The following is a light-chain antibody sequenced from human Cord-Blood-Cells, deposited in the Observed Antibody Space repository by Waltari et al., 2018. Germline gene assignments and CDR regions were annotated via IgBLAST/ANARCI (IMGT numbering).Light chain of an antibody. CDR1: QSVRSN. CDR3: QQYNNWPRT. V-gene: IGKV3-15*01. J-gene: IGKJ1*01. Sequence: EIVMTQSPATLSVSPGARANISCRASQSVRSNLAWYPQKPGQAPRLLIYGESTRATGIPARFSGGESGTEFTLTISSLQSEVFAVFYCQQYNNWPRTFGQGTKVEIK. CDR2: GES.